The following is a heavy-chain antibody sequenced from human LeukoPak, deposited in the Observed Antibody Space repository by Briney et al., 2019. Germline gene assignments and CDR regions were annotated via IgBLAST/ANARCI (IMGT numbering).Heavy chain of an antibody. CDR1: GFTFSSYA. J-gene: IGHJ4*02. V-gene: IGHV3-23*01. D-gene: IGHD3-3*01. Sequence: GGSLRLSCAASGFTFSSYAMSWVRQAPGKGLEWVSAISADGSSTYYADSVKGRFTISRDNSKNTLYLQMNSLRAEDTAVYYCAKKFTALRFLEWLSPNYFDYWGQGTLVT. CDR3: AKKFTALRFLEWLSPNYFDY. CDR2: ISADGSST.